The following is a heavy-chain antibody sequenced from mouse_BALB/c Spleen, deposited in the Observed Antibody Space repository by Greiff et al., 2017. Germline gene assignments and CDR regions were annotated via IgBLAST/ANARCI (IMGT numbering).Heavy chain of an antibody. J-gene: IGHJ4*01. Sequence: EVHLVESGGGLVKPGGSLKLSCAASGFTFSDYYMYWVRQTPGKRLEWVATISDGGSYTYYPDSVKGRFTISRDNAKNNLYLQMSSLKSEDTAMYYCARDEPMDYWGQGTSVTVSS. V-gene: IGHV5-4*02. CDR1: GFTFSDYY. CDR3: ARDEPMDY. CDR2: ISDGGSYT.